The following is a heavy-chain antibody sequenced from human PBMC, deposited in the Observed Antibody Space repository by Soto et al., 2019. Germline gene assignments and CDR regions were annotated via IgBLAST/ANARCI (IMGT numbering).Heavy chain of an antibody. D-gene: IGHD3-10*01. CDR1: GFTFNLYT. J-gene: IGHJ4*02. Sequence: GGSLRLSCVASGFTFNLYTMHWLRQAPGKGLEWVAVISGDGNTQYYADTVKGRFTISRDNSKNTLHLQMKSMRADDTAVYYCAKDMRLLWFGELSHLPYYFDYWGQGTLVTVSS. CDR2: ISGDGNTQ. V-gene: IGHV3-30-3*01. CDR3: AKDMRLLWFGELSHLPYYFDY.